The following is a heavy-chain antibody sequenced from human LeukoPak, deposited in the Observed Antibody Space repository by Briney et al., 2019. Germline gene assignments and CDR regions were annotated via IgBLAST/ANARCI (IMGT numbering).Heavy chain of an antibody. CDR3: ARDKSSGWYEGSYFDY. V-gene: IGHV3-7*01. CDR2: IKQDGSEK. CDR1: GFTFSSYW. Sequence: GGSLRLSCAASGFTFSSYWMSWVRQAPGKGLEWVANIKQDGSEKYYVDFVKGRFTISRDNAKNSLYLQMNSLRAEDTAVYYCARDKSSGWYEGSYFDYWGQGTLVTVSS. D-gene: IGHD6-19*01. J-gene: IGHJ4*02.